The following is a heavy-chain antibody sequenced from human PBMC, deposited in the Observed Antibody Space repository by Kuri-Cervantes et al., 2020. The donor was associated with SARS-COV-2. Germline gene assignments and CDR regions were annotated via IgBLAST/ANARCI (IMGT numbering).Heavy chain of an antibody. D-gene: IGHD3-10*01. CDR2: IYPGDSDT. Sequence: GESLKISCKGSGYSFTSYWIGWVRQMPGKSLEWTGIIYPGDSDTRYSPSFQGQVTISADKSISTAYLQWSSLKASDTAMYYCARLVTMVRGAYNWFDPWGQGTLVTVSS. CDR1: GYSFTSYW. J-gene: IGHJ5*02. V-gene: IGHV5-51*01. CDR3: ARLVTMVRGAYNWFDP.